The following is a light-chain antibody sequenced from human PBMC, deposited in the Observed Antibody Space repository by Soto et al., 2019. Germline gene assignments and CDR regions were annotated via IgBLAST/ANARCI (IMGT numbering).Light chain of an antibody. V-gene: IGKV3-15*01. Sequence: EIVMTPSPATLSMSPGEIATLSCRASQSVSSNLAWYQQKPGQAPRLLIYGASTRATGIPARFSGSGSGTEFTLTISSLQSEDFAVYYCQQYNNGPPWTFGQGTKVDNK. CDR1: QSVSSN. CDR3: QQYNNGPPWT. CDR2: GAS. J-gene: IGKJ1*01.